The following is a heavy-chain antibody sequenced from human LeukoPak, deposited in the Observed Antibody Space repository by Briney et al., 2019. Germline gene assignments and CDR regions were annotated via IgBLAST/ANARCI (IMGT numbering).Heavy chain of an antibody. Sequence: GGSLRLSCAASGFTFSSYSMNWVRQAPGKGLEWVSYISSRSSTIYYADSVKGRFTISRDNAKNSLYLQMNSLRADDTAVYYCARSGPFDYWGQGTLVTVSS. D-gene: IGHD3-10*01. CDR2: ISSRSSTI. V-gene: IGHV3-48*04. CDR3: ARSGPFDY. CDR1: GFTFSSYS. J-gene: IGHJ4*02.